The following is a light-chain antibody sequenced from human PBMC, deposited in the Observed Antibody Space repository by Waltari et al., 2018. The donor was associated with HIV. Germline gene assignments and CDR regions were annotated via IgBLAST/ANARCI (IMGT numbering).Light chain of an antibody. J-gene: IGLJ3*02. CDR2: RNN. CDR3: AAWDTSLHVWV. Sequence: LQQNRGHPPKLVSFRNNQRPSEISERFSASRSGNAAFLTISDVQSGDEAVYLCAAWDTSLHVWVFGGGTELTVL. V-gene: IGLV10-54*04.